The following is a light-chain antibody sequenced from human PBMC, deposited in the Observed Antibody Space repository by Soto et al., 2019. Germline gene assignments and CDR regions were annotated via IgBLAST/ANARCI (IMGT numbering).Light chain of an antibody. CDR3: QQYDIYPLT. J-gene: IGKJ4*01. CDR1: QDINSY. V-gene: IGKV1D-16*01. CDR2: AAS. Sequence: DVQMTQSPSSLSASVGDRVTITCRASQDINSYLAWYQQKPGNAPKSLIYAASSLQTGVPSRFSGSESGKDFTLTISNLPPEDSATYYCQQYDIYPLTFGGGTKVEIK.